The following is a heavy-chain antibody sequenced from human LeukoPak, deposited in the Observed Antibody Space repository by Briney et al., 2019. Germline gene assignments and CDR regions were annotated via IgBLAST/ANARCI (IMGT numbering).Heavy chain of an antibody. V-gene: IGHV1-69*15. CDR2: IIPIFCTA. Sequence: ASVKVSCKASGGTFSSYAISWVRQAPGQGLEWMGRIIPIFCTANYAQKFKGRGTITADESTSTAYMELSGLRSEDTAVYYCARAPMVRGVKSLDVWGKGTTVTVSS. J-gene: IGHJ6*04. CDR1: GGTFSSYA. CDR3: ARAPMVRGVKSLDV. D-gene: IGHD3-10*01.